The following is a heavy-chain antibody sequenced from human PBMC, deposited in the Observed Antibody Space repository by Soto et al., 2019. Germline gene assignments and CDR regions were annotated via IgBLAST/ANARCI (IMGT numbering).Heavy chain of an antibody. V-gene: IGHV3-23*01. CDR1: GFTFSTSA. Sequence: EVQLLESGGGLVQPGGSLTLSCAASGFTFSTSAMSWVRQAPGKGLEWVSAISGTGATTLYADSVEGRFSISRDNFRNMLYLQMNSLRVEDTAVYYGAKQTITAGMKYFDPWGQGALVTVSS. J-gene: IGHJ5*02. CDR2: ISGTGATT. CDR3: AKQTITAGMKYFDP. D-gene: IGHD1-20*01.